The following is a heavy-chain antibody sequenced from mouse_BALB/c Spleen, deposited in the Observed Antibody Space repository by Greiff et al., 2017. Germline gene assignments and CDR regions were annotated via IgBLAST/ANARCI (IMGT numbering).Heavy chain of an antibody. CDR1: GYTFSSYW. J-gene: IGHJ4*01. CDR3: AREITRDAMDY. V-gene: IGHV1-9*01. CDR2: ILPGSGST. Sequence: QVQLKQSGAELMKPGASVKISCKATGYTFSSYWIEWVKQRPGHGLEWIGEILPGSGSTNYNEKFKGKATFTADTSSNTAYMQLSSLTSEDSAVYYCAREITRDAMDYWGQGTSVTVSS. D-gene: IGHD1-1*01.